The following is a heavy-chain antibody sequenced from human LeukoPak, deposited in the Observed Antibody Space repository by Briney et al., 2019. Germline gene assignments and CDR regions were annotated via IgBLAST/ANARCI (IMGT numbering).Heavy chain of an antibody. CDR3: ARDGSVAYYYDSSGPSGAFDI. J-gene: IGHJ3*02. CDR2: IFTSGST. CDR1: GGSISSSSYY. D-gene: IGHD3-22*01. Sequence: SETLSLTCTVSGGSISSSSYYWSWIRQPAGKGLEWIGRIFTSGSTNYNPSLKSRVTISVDTSKNQFSLKLSSVTAADTAVYYCARDGSVAYYYDSSGPSGAFDIWGQGTMVTVSS. V-gene: IGHV4-61*02.